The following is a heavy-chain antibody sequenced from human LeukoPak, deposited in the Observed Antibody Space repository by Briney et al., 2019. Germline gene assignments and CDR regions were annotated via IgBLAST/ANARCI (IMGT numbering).Heavy chain of an antibody. J-gene: IGHJ4*02. CDR2: MNPNSGNT. CDR3: ARRRGYSSYFDY. Sequence: ASVKVSCKASGYTFTSYDINWVRQATGQGVEWMGWMNPNSGNTGYAQKFQGRVTMTRNTSISTAYMELSRLRSEGTAVYYCARRRGYSSYFDYWGQGTLVTVSS. V-gene: IGHV1-8*01. D-gene: IGHD5-18*01. CDR1: GYTFTSYD.